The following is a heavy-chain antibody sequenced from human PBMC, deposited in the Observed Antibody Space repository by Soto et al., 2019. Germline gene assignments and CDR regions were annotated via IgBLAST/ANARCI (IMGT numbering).Heavy chain of an antibody. J-gene: IGHJ3*02. CDR1: GYTLTELS. D-gene: IGHD3-10*01. Sequence: ASVKVSCKVSGYTLTELSMHWVRQAPGKGLEWMGGFDPEDGETIYAQKFQGRVTMTEDTSTDTAYMELSSLRSEDTAVYYCATTDGSGSYWAFDIWGQGTMVTVSS. CDR2: FDPEDGET. V-gene: IGHV1-24*01. CDR3: ATTDGSGSYWAFDI.